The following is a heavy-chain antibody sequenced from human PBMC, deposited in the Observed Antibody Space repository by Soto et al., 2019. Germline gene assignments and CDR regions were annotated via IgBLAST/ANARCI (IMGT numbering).Heavy chain of an antibody. Sequence: GGSLRLSCAASGFTFSSYAMSWVRQAPGKGLEWVSAISGSGGSTYYADSVKGRFTISRDNSKNTLYLQMNSLRAEDTAVYYCAKLPLDSRGPYYFDYWGQGTLVTVSS. V-gene: IGHV3-23*01. CDR3: AKLPLDSRGPYYFDY. CDR2: ISGSGGST. D-gene: IGHD6-19*01. J-gene: IGHJ4*02. CDR1: GFTFSSYA.